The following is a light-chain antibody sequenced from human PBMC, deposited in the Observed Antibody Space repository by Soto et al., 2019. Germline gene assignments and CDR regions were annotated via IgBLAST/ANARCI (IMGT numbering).Light chain of an antibody. CDR2: KND. CDR1: SSNIGSYY. J-gene: IGLJ2*01. CDR3: AAWDDSLSVV. V-gene: IGLV1-47*01. Sequence: QSVLTQPPSASGTPAQRVTISCSGSSSNIGSYYVYWYQQLPGTAPKLLIYKNDQRPSGVPDRFSGSKSGTSASLAISGLRSEDEADYYCAAWDDSLSVVFGGGTQLTVL.